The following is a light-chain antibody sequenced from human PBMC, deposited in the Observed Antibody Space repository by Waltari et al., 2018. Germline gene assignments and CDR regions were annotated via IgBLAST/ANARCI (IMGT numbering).Light chain of an antibody. Sequence: SALTQPASVSGSPGPSITISCTGSSSDVGSYHLVSWYQHHPGKAPKLIISEVSERPSGVSSRFSGSKSGNTASLTISGLQAEDEAHYYCCSYAGSSTWVFGGGTRLTVL. V-gene: IGLV2-23*02. CDR3: CSYAGSSTWV. CDR2: EVS. CDR1: SSDVGSYHL. J-gene: IGLJ3*02.